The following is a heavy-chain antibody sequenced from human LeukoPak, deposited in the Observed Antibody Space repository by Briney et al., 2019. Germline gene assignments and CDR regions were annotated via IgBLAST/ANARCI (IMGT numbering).Heavy chain of an antibody. J-gene: IGHJ4*02. CDR2: IYNGGTT. CDR1: GVTSNY. V-gene: IGHV3-66*02. Sequence: GSLRLSCAASGVTSNYMTWVRQAPGKGLEWVSVIYNGGTTYYADSVKGRFTISRDNSKSTLFVNLQMNSLRTDDTALYYCAGGGEAARSLAYWGQGALVTVSS. CDR3: AGGGEAARSLAY. D-gene: IGHD6-6*01.